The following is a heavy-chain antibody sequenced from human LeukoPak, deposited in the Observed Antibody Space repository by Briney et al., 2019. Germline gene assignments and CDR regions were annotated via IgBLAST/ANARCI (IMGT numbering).Heavy chain of an antibody. V-gene: IGHV4-61*02. J-gene: IGHJ4*02. Sequence: PSETLSLTCTVSGGSISSGSYYWSWIRQPAEKGLEWIGRVYTTGSTNYNPSLKSRVTISLGTSKSQFSLKLSSVTAADTAVYYCARARGYDSSGFYYWGQGTLVTVSS. CDR1: GGSISSGSYY. CDR3: ARARGYDSSGFYY. CDR2: VYTTGST. D-gene: IGHD3-22*01.